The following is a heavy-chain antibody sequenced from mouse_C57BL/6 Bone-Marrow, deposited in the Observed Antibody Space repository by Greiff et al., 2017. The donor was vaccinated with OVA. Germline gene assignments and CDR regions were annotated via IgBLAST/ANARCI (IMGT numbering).Heavy chain of an antibody. J-gene: IGHJ3*01. CDR3: EKQGDYGWDWFAY. CDR1: GYTFTDYP. Sequence: QVQLKQSGAELVKPGASVKLSCKASGYTFTDYPIEWMKQSHGKSLEWIGNFHPYNDGTKYNDKFKGKATLTVEKSSSTVYLELSRLTSDDSAVNYGEKQGDYGWDWFAYWGQGTLVTVSA. V-gene: IGHV1-47*01. CDR2: FHPYNDGT. D-gene: IGHD1-2*01.